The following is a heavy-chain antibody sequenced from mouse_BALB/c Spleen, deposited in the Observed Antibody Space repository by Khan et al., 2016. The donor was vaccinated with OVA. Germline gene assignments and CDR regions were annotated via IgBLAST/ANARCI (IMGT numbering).Heavy chain of an antibody. V-gene: IGHV1S81*02. D-gene: IGHD1-1*02. CDR1: GYTFTSYY. CDR3: TRAGWAAFAY. J-gene: IGHJ3*01. Sequence: QVQLQQPGAELVKPGASVKLSCKASGYTFTSYYIYWVKQRPGQGLEWIGGINPSNGGTYFNEKFESKATLTVDKSSSTAFMQVSSLTSEDSAGYYSTRAGWAAFAYWGQGTLVTVSA. CDR2: INPSNGGT.